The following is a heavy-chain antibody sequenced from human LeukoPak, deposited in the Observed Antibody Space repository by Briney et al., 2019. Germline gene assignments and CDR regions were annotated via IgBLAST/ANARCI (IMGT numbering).Heavy chain of an antibody. CDR2: INPKTGGT. CDR3: ARALGGYSGLIRFDY. D-gene: IGHD5-12*01. Sequence: GASVKVSCKASGYSFTGYYMHWVRQAPGQGLEWMGWINPKTGGTNYAQKFQGRVTMTRDTSISTAYMDLSSLRSDDTAVYYCARALGGYSGLIRFDYWGQGTLVTVSS. CDR1: GYSFTGYY. J-gene: IGHJ4*02. V-gene: IGHV1-2*02.